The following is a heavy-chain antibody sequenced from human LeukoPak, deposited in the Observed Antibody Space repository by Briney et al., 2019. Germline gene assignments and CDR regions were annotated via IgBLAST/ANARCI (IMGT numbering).Heavy chain of an antibody. CDR3: ARSPMIRGVMGWFDP. Sequence: SGTLSLTCTVSGGSISSSLYYWGWIRQPPGKGLEWIGSIYSGSTYYNPSLKSRVIISVDTSKNQFSLKLSSVTAAVTAVYYCARSPMIRGVMGWFDPWGQGTLVTVSS. D-gene: IGHD3-10*01. J-gene: IGHJ5*02. CDR2: IYSGST. CDR1: GGSISSSLYY. V-gene: IGHV4-39*01.